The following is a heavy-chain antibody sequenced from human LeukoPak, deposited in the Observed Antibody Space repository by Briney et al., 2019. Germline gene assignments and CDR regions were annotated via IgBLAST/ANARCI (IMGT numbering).Heavy chain of an antibody. Sequence: SQTLSLTCAVYGGSFSGYYWSWVRQPPGKGLEWIGYIYSSGTTNCNPSLKSRVTISIDTSKNQFSLKLSSVTAADTAVYYCARSGSHLWFGELSLSYWGQGTLVTVSS. J-gene: IGHJ4*02. V-gene: IGHV4-59*01. D-gene: IGHD3-10*01. CDR3: ARSGSHLWFGELSLSY. CDR1: GGSFSGYY. CDR2: IYSSGTT.